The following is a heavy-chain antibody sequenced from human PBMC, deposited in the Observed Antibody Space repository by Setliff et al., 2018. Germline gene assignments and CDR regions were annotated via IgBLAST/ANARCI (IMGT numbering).Heavy chain of an antibody. CDR2: ISTSGNT. Sequence: PSETLSLTCTVSGGSIINSYYWSWIRQPAGKGLEWIGRISTSGNTNYNPSLKSRVTVSLDTSKNQFSLKLTSMTAADTAVYYCARDQWVRSPPLYFSYSMDVWGKGTTVTVSS. J-gene: IGHJ6*04. D-gene: IGHD5-12*01. CDR1: GGSIINSYY. V-gene: IGHV4-4*07. CDR3: ARDQWVRSPPLYFSYSMDV.